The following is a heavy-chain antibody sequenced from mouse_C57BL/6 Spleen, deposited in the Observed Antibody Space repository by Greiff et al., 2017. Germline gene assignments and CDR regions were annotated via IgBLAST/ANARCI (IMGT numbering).Heavy chain of an antibody. V-gene: IGHV5-6*02. D-gene: IGHD4-1*02. CDR3: ARRNWDYFDY. J-gene: IGHJ2*01. Sequence: EVKLVESGGDLVKPGGSLKLSCAASGFTFSSYGMSWVRQTPDKRLEWVATISSGGSYTYYPDSVKGRFTISRDNAKNTLYLQMSSLKSEDTAMYYCARRNWDYFDYWGQGTTLTVSS. CDR1: GFTFSSYG. CDR2: ISSGGSYT.